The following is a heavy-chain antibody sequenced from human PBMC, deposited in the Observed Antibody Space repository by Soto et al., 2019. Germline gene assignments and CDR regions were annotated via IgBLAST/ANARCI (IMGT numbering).Heavy chain of an antibody. CDR1: GDSISGGSYY. J-gene: IGHJ4*02. CDR3: ARQNGGLRPNFDY. Sequence: QLQLQESGPGLVKPSETLSLTCTVSGDSISGGSYYWAWIRQPPGKGLEWIGTIHYSGSTYYNASLKSRITVSVHTSKNRFSLHLTSVTAADTAVYYCARQNGGLRPNFDYWGQGSLVTVSS. D-gene: IGHD3-3*01. CDR2: IHYSGST. V-gene: IGHV4-39*01.